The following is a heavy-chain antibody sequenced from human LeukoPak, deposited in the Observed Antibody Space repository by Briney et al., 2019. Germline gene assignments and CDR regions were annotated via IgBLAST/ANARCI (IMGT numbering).Heavy chain of an antibody. CDR1: GFTFSSYG. D-gene: IGHD3-10*01. V-gene: IGHV3-33*01. Sequence: GRSLRLSCAASGFTFSSYGMHWVRQAPGKGLEWVAVIWYDGSKKYYADSVKGRFTISRDNSKNTLYLQMNSLRAEDTAVYYCARDFGPDYYYYGMDVWGQGTTVTVSS. CDR2: IWYDGSKK. J-gene: IGHJ6*02. CDR3: ARDFGPDYYYYGMDV.